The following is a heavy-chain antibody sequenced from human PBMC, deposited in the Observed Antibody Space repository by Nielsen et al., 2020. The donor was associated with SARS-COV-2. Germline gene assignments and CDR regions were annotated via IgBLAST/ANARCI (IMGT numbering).Heavy chain of an antibody. V-gene: IGHV3-30-3*01. CDR1: GFTFSSYA. Sequence: GGSLRLSCAASGFTFSSYAMHWVRQAPGKGLEWVAVISYDGSNKYYADSVKGRFTISRDNSKNTLYLQMNSLRAEDTAVYYCARDLCTNGVCYIWAYYYYGMDVWGQGTTVTVSS. J-gene: IGHJ6*02. CDR3: ARDLCTNGVCYIWAYYYYGMDV. CDR2: ISYDGSNK. D-gene: IGHD2-8*01.